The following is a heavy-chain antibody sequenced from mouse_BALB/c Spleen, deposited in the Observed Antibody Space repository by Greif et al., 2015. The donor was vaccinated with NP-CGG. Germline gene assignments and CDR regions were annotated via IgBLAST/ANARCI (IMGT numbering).Heavy chain of an antibody. J-gene: IGHJ3*01. Sequence: EVMLVESGGGLVQPGGSLRLSCATSGFTFTDYYMSWVRQPPGKALEWLGFIRNKANGYTTEYSASVKGRFTISRDNSESILYIQMNTLRAEDSATDYCARDTSWFAYWGQGTLVTVSA. CDR3: ARDTSWFAY. CDR1: GFTFTDYY. CDR2: IRNKANGYTT. V-gene: IGHV7-3*02.